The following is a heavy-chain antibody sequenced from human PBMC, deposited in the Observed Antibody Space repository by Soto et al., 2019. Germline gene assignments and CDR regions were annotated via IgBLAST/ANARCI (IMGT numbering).Heavy chain of an antibody. CDR2: IYSGGST. V-gene: IGHV3-66*01. Sequence: EVQLVESGGGLVQPGGSLRLSCAASGFAVSRNYMTWVRQAPGKGLEWVSFIYSGGSTYYADSVKGRFTVSRDNSRNTLYRLYLQMNSMRAEDTAVYYCASDETVNSGYENDGNYYNLGMDVWGQGTTVTVSS. D-gene: IGHD5-12*01. CDR3: ASDETVNSGYENDGNYYNLGMDV. J-gene: IGHJ6*02. CDR1: GFAVSRNY.